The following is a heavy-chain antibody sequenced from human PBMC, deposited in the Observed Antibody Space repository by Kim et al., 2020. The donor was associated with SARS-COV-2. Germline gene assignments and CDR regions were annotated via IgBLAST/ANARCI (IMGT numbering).Heavy chain of an antibody. CDR1: GITFKNYV. CDR3: ASSRGYCSRTSC. Sequence: GGSLRLSCAASGITFKNYVMSWVRQAPGKGLEWVSAISDSGSSTSYADSVKGRFTISRDNSKNTLSLQMNSLRAEDTAVYYCASSRGYCSRTSCWGQGTLVTVSS. CDR2: ISDSGSST. V-gene: IGHV3-23*01. J-gene: IGHJ4*02. D-gene: IGHD2-2*01.